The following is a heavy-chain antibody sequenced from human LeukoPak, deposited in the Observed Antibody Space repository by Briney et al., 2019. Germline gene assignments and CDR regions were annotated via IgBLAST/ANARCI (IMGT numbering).Heavy chain of an antibody. D-gene: IGHD2-21*02. CDR3: AAVTHPGWFDP. Sequence: SVKVSCKASGGTFSSYAISWVRQAPGQGLEWMGRIIPIFGAANYAQKFQGRVTITTDESTSTAYMELSSLRSEDTAVYYCAAVTHPGWFDPWGQGTLVTVSS. J-gene: IGHJ5*02. CDR1: GGTFSSYA. V-gene: IGHV1-69*05. CDR2: IIPIFGAA.